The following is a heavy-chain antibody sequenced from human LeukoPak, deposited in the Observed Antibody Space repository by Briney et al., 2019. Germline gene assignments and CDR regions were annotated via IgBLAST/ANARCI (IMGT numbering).Heavy chain of an antibody. D-gene: IGHD6-13*01. V-gene: IGHV3-23*01. CDR2: ICGSGDGT. CDR3: AKAGGAYSSSWYLYFDY. CDR1: AFTFRSYA. Sequence: VGSLRLSCAAPAFTFRSYAMTWVRQAPGKGLDCVSPICGSGDGTSYADSAKGPFTISRDSSKNTLFLQMNSLRVEDTAVYYCAKAGGAYSSSWYLYFDYWGQGTLVTVSS. J-gene: IGHJ4*02.